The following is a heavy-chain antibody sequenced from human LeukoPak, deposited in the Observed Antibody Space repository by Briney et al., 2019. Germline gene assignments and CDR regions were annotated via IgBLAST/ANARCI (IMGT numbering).Heavy chain of an antibody. CDR1: GYTFTSYG. CDR3: ARDNSVRDEAWWFNP. J-gene: IGHJ5*02. V-gene: IGHV1-18*01. CDR2: ISAYNGNT. Sequence: ASVKVSCKASGYTFTSYGISWVRQAPGQGLERMGWISAYNGNTNYAQKLQGRVTMTTDTSTSTDYLELSSLRSEDTAVYYCARDNSVRDEAWWFNPWGQGTLVTVSS. D-gene: IGHD5-24*01.